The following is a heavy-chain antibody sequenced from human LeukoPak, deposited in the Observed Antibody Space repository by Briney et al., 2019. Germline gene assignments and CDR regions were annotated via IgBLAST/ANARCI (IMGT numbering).Heavy chain of an antibody. D-gene: IGHD3-22*01. V-gene: IGHV1-2*02. CDR3: ARPAVYYYDSSGGMDI. CDR1: GYTFTGYY. J-gene: IGHJ6*04. CDR2: INPNSGGT. Sequence: ASVNVSCKASGYTFTGYYMHWVRQAPGQGLEWMGCINPNSGGTNYAQKFQGRVTMTRDTSISTAYMELSRLRSDDTAVYYCARPAVYYYDSSGGMDIWGKGTTVTVSS.